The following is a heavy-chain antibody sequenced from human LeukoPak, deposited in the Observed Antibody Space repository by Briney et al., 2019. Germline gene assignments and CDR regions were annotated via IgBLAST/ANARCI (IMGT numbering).Heavy chain of an antibody. J-gene: IGHJ4*02. CDR1: GGTFSSYA. V-gene: IGHV1-69*04. CDR2: IIPIFGIA. Sequence: SVKVSCKASGGTFSSYAISWVRQAPGQGLEWMGRIIPIFGIANYALKFQGRVTITADKSTSTAYMELSSLRSEDTAVYYCASGGGYCSGGSCPIDYWGQGTLVTASS. D-gene: IGHD2-15*01. CDR3: ASGGGYCSGGSCPIDY.